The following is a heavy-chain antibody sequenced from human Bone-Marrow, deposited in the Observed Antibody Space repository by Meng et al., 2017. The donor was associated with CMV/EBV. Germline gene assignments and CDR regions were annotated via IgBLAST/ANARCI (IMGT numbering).Heavy chain of an antibody. CDR3: ARRYHSNRAAGGMDV. D-gene: IGHD6-13*01. V-gene: IGHV4-59*08. J-gene: IGHJ6*02. CDR2: TYHYGSI. CDR1: GGSISSYY. Sequence: GSLRLSCTVSGGSISSYYWSWIRQPPGKGLEWIATTYHYGSIYYNPSLASRVAISVDTSKNEIYLDLSSVTAADTAVYYCARRYHSNRAAGGMDVWGQGTTVTVSS.